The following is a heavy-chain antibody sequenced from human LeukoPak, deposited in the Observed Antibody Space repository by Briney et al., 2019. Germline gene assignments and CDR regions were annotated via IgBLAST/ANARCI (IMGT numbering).Heavy chain of an antibody. CDR3: AKDQGIAVAGFDY. CDR2: ISGSGGST. CDR1: GFAFSSYA. D-gene: IGHD6-19*01. Sequence: GGSLRLSCAASGFAFSSYAMSWVRQAPGKGLEWVSAISGSGGSTYYADSVKGRFTISRDNSKNTLYLQMNSLRAEDTAVYYCAKDQGIAVAGFDYWGQGTLVTVSS. J-gene: IGHJ4*02. V-gene: IGHV3-23*01.